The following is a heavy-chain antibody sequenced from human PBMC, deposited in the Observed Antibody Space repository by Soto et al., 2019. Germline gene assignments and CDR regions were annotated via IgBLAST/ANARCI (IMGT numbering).Heavy chain of an antibody. J-gene: IGHJ4*02. CDR1: GDSVSSGTYY. CDR2: IYYSETT. V-gene: IGHV4-61*01. Sequence: SETLSLTCTVSGDSVSSGTYYWSWIRQPPGKGLEWIGNIYYSETTNYSPSLKSRVTISVDRSKNQFSLKLSSVTAADTAVYYCARVRSGWGIDYWGQGTLVTVSS. D-gene: IGHD6-19*01. CDR3: ARVRSGWGIDY.